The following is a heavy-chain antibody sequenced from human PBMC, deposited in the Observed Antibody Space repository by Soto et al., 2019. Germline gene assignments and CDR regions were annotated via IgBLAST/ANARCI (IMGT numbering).Heavy chain of an antibody. CDR3: AILSN. J-gene: IGHJ4*02. Sequence: GGSLRLSCAASGFTVSSNYMNWVRQAPGKGLEWLSIIYSDGTTYYADSVKGRFTISRDNLKNTLYLQMNNLRAEDTAVYYCAILSNWGQGXLVTVYS. V-gene: IGHV3-53*01. D-gene: IGHD6-6*01. CDR1: GFTVSSNY. CDR2: IYSDGTT.